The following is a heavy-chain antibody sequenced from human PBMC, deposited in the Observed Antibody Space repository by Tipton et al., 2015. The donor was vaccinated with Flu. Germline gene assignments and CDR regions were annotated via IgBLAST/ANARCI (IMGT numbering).Heavy chain of an antibody. V-gene: IGHV3-7*01. J-gene: IGHJ4*02. CDR2: INQGGDEK. D-gene: IGHD2-8*02. CDR3: ARTRGGYCTATACFADYFDH. CDR1: GFTFSTYW. Sequence: GSLRLSCAASGFTFSTYWMSWVRQAPGKGLEWVANINQGGDEKYYVDSVKGRFTISRDNPKNSLYLQMNSLRAEDTAVYYCARTRGGYCTATACFADYFDHWGQGALVTVSS.